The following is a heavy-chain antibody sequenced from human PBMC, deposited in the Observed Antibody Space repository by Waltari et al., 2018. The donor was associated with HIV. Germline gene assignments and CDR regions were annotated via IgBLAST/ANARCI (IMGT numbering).Heavy chain of an antibody. CDR1: GSSLSNHF. CDR3: ARASVANRYFDF. Sequence: QVQLQQWGAGLLRPSETLSRPCAVYGSSLSNHFLSWIRQSPGKGLEWIGDIDYGGSTNYNPSLKSRVTISVDTSKNEFSLKVTSVTAADTAVYYCARASVANRYFDFWGQGALVTVSS. D-gene: IGHD5-12*01. J-gene: IGHJ4*02. V-gene: IGHV4-34*01. CDR2: IDYGGST.